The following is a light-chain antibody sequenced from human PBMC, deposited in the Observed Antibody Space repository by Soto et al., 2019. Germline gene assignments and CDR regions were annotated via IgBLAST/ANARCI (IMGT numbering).Light chain of an antibody. Sequence: QMTQSPSSLFASVGDRVTITCRASQSISSHLNWYQQKVGQTPRLLIYAASTLQSEVPPRFSGSGSGTEFTLTISGLQREDFATYYCQQSHSAPHTFGGGTKIQI. CDR2: AAS. CDR3: QQSHSAPHT. CDR1: QSISSH. V-gene: IGKV1-39*01. J-gene: IGKJ4*01.